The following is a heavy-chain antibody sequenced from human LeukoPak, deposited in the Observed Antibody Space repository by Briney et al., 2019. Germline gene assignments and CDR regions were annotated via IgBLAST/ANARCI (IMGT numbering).Heavy chain of an antibody. CDR3: ARLIVPAAIDY. D-gene: IGHD2-2*01. V-gene: IGHV4-30-4*08. CDR2: IYYSGST. CDR1: GGSISSGDYY. J-gene: IGHJ4*02. Sequence: SETLSLTCTVSGGSISSGDYYWSWIRQPPGKGLEWIGYIYYSGSTYYNPSLKSRVTISVDTSKNQFSLKLSSVTAADTAVYYCARLIVPAAIDYWGQGTLVTVSS.